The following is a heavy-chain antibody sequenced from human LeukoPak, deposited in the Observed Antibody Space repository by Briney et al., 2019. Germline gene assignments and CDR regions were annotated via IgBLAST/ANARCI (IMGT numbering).Heavy chain of an antibody. CDR2: IYYSGST. CDR3: ARPLYDYVWGSYRYTGGFDY. D-gene: IGHD3-16*02. J-gene: IGHJ4*02. V-gene: IGHV4-39*01. CDR1: GGSISSSSYY. Sequence: PSETLSLTCTVSGGSISSSSYYWGWIRQPPGKGLEWIGSIYYSGSTYYNPSLKSRVTISVDTSKNQFSLKLSSVTAADTAVYYCARPLYDYVWGSYRYTGGFDYWGQGTLVTVSS.